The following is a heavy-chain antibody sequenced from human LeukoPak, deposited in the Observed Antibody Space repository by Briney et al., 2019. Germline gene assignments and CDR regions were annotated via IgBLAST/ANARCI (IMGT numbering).Heavy chain of an antibody. V-gene: IGHV3-48*01. Sequence: GGSLRLSCAASGFTFSSYSMSWVRQAPGKGLEWVSYISSSSSTIYYADSVKGRFTISRGNAKNSLYLQMNSLRAEDTAVYYCARDGGSSGWYSEWFDPWGQGTLVTVSS. CDR3: ARDGGSSGWYSEWFDP. D-gene: IGHD6-19*01. CDR2: ISSSSSTI. J-gene: IGHJ5*02. CDR1: GFTFSSYS.